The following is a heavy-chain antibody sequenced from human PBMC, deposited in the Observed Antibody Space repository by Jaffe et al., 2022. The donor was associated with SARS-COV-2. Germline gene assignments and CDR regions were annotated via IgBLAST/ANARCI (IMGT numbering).Heavy chain of an antibody. V-gene: IGHV3-30*18. D-gene: IGHD3-10*01. J-gene: IGHJ6*02. CDR2: ISYDGSNK. CDR1: GFTFSSYG. Sequence: QVQLVESGGGVVQPGRSLRLSCAASGFTFSSYGMHWVRQAPGKGLEWVAVISYDGSNKYYADSVKGRFTISRDNSKNTLYLQMNSLRAEDTAVYYCAKGRGELWYDGMDVWGQGTTVTVSS. CDR3: AKGRGELWYDGMDV.